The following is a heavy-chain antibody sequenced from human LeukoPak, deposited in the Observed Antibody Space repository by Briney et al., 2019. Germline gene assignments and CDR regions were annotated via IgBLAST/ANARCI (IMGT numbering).Heavy chain of an antibody. J-gene: IGHJ4*02. CDR2: ISGGGGSA. V-gene: IGHV3-23*01. CDR1: GLTFSSYA. CDR3: AKDLSASSGYYYLLGDY. D-gene: IGHD3-22*01. Sequence: PGGSLRLSCAAAGLTFSSYAMSWVRQAPGEGLEWVGAISGGGGSAYYGDSVKGRFTISRDNSKNTLYLQMNSLRADDTAVYHCAKDLSASSGYYYLLGDYWGQGTLVTVSS.